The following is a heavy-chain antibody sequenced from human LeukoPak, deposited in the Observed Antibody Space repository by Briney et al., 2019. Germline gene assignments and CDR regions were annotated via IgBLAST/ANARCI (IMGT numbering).Heavy chain of an antibody. Sequence: ASVKVSFKASGYTFTSYGISWVRQAPGQGLEWMGWISAYNGNTNYAQKLQGRVTMTTDTSTSTAYMELRSLRSDDTAVYYCARDFPTHSSRSSTRGWFDPWGQGTLVTVSS. D-gene: IGHD6-13*01. CDR2: ISAYNGNT. CDR3: ARDFPTHSSRSSTRGWFDP. J-gene: IGHJ5*02. CDR1: GYTFTSYG. V-gene: IGHV1-18*01.